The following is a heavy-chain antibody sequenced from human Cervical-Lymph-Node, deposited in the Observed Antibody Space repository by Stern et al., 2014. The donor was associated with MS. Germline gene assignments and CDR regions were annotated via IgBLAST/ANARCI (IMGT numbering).Heavy chain of an antibody. Sequence: QVQLVQSGAKVKKPGASLKVSCKASGYTFSVYNIHWVRQAPGQGLEWMGRIHPNSGGTNYAQKFQGRVTMTRDTSISIVYMELTRLRSDDTAVYYCARGASDYWGQGTLVTVSS. D-gene: IGHD3-16*01. CDR3: ARGASDY. V-gene: IGHV1-2*06. J-gene: IGHJ4*02. CDR1: GYTFSVYN. CDR2: IHPNSGGT.